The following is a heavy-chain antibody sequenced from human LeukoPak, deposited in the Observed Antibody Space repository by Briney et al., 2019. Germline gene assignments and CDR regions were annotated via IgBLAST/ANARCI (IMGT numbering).Heavy chain of an antibody. D-gene: IGHD3-16*01. CDR3: AKADATIGGAFDT. CDR1: RFIFRNFA. J-gene: IGHJ3*02. Sequence: GGSLRLSCAASRFIFRNFAMSWVRQAPGRGLEWLSIISGTADSKYYADSVKGRFTISRDNPRSTLYLEMNILRAEDTAVYYCAKADATIGGAFDTWGQGTMVIVSS. V-gene: IGHV3-23*01. CDR2: ISGTADSK.